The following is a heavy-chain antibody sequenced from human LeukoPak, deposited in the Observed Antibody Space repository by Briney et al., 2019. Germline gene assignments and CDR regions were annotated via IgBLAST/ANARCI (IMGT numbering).Heavy chain of an antibody. CDR3: ARVGDYDYVWGSYRYDY. Sequence: ASAKVSCKASGYTFTGYYMHWVRQDPGQGLEWMGRIKPNSGGTNYAQKFQGRITMTRDTTISTAYMELSRLRSDDTAVYYCARVGDYDYVWGSYRYDYWGQGTLVTVSS. CDR1: GYTFTGYY. CDR2: IKPNSGGT. V-gene: IGHV1-2*06. J-gene: IGHJ4*02. D-gene: IGHD3-16*02.